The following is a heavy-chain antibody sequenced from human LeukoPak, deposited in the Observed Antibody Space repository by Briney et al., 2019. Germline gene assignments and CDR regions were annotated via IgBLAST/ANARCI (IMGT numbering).Heavy chain of an antibody. D-gene: IGHD3-3*01. CDR1: GYTFTSYG. CDR2: ISAYNGNT. CDR3: ARVFYDFWAFDP. V-gene: IGHV1-18*01. Sequence: ASVKVSCKASGYTFTSYGISWVRQAPGQGLEWMGWISAYNGNTNYAQKLQGRVTMTTDTSTSTAFMELRSLRSDDTAVYYCARVFYDFWAFDPWGQGTLVTVSS. J-gene: IGHJ5*02.